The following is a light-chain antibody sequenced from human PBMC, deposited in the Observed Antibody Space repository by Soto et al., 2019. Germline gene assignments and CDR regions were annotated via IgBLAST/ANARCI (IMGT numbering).Light chain of an antibody. Sequence: DIQMTQSPSTLSASGGDRVTITCRASQNIGSWLAWYQQKPGEAPKLLISKASTLESGVPSRFSGRAYGTEFTLTISSLQPDDFGVYYCQQNKEWPGTFGQGTKVEIK. V-gene: IGKV1-5*03. CDR3: QQNKEWPGT. CDR1: QNIGSW. J-gene: IGKJ1*01. CDR2: KAS.